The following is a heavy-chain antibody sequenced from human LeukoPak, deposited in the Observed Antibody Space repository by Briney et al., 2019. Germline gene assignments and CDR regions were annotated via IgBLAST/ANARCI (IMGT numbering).Heavy chain of an antibody. CDR2: INHSGST. CDR3: ARAPPGPETVAGIFDY. D-gene: IGHD6-19*01. CDR1: GGSISTSNYY. J-gene: IGHJ4*02. V-gene: IGHV4-39*07. Sequence: SETLSLTCTVSGGSISTSNYYWGWIRQPPGKGLEWIGEINHSGSTNYNPSLKSRVTISVETSKNQFSLKLSSVTAADTAVYCCARAPPGPETVAGIFDYWGQGTLVTVSS.